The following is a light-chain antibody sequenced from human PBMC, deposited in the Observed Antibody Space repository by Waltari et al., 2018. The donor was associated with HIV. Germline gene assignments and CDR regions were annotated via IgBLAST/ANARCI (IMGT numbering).Light chain of an antibody. V-gene: IGLV3-25*03. Sequence: SYELTQPPSVSVSPGQTARITCSGDALPKQYAYWYQQKPGQAPLLVLYKDNERPSGIPERFAGSSSGTTGTLTISGVQTEDEADYYCQSADSSGTYPDVFGTGTKVTVL. CDR2: KDN. J-gene: IGLJ1*01. CDR3: QSADSSGTYPDV. CDR1: ALPKQY.